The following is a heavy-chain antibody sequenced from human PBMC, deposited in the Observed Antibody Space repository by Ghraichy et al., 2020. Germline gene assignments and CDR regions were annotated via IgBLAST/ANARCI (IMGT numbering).Heavy chain of an antibody. CDR2: IYHSGST. J-gene: IGHJ4*02. D-gene: IGHD6-19*01. V-gene: IGHV4-38-2*02. Sequence: LSLTCAVSGYSISSGYYWGWIRQPPGKGLEWIGSIYHSGSTYYSPSLKSRVTISLDTSKNEFSLKLSSVTAADTAVYFCARESNSGWYLGHWGQGTLVTASS. CDR1: GYSISSGYY. CDR3: ARESNSGWYLGH.